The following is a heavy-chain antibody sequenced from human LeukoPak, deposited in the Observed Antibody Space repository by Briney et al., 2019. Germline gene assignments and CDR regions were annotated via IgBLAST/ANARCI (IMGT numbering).Heavy chain of an antibody. J-gene: IGHJ4*02. D-gene: IGHD4-17*01. V-gene: IGHV3-9*01. CDR1: GFTFDDYA. CDR2: ISWNSDSI. Sequence: GGSLRLSCAASGFTFDDYAMHWVRRAPGKGLEWVSGISWNSDSIAYADSVKGRFTISRDNAKNSLYLQMNSLRPEDTALYYCAKDSVKDYGDYVFDYWGQGTLVTVSS. CDR3: AKDSVKDYGDYVFDY.